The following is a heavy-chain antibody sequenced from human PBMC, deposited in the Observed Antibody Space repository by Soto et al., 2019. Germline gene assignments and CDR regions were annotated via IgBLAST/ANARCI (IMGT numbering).Heavy chain of an antibody. D-gene: IGHD3-3*01. Sequence: QVQLVESGGGVVQPGRSLRLSCAASGFTFSSYAMHWVRQAPGKGLEWVAVISYEGSNKYHADSGKSRFTISSDNSKNPLYLQMNSLRAKDTAVYYFARFGFLEWLSLSNAFDIWGQGTMVTVSS. J-gene: IGHJ3*02. CDR3: ARFGFLEWLSLSNAFDI. CDR2: ISYEGSNK. CDR1: GFTFSSYA. V-gene: IGHV3-30-3*01.